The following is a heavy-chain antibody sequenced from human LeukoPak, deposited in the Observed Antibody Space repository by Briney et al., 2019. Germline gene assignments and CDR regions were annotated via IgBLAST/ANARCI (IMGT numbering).Heavy chain of an antibody. Sequence: SVKVSCKASGGTFSSYAISWVRQAPGQGLEWMGGIIPIFGTANYAQKFQGRVTITTDESTSTAYMELSSLRSEDTAVYYCARRGSRVKYYYDSSGHSFDYWGQGTLVTVSS. CDR3: ARRGSRVKYYYDSSGHSFDY. J-gene: IGHJ4*02. CDR1: GGTFSSYA. CDR2: IIPIFGTA. D-gene: IGHD3-22*01. V-gene: IGHV1-69*05.